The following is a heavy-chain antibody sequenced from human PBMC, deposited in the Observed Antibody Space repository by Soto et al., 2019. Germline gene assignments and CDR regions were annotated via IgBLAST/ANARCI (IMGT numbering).Heavy chain of an antibody. V-gene: IGHV3-11*06. CDR1: GFTFSDYY. J-gene: IGHJ6*02. D-gene: IGHD2-2*01. CDR3: ARGISDYAVVVPAALDV. Sequence: GGSLRLSCAASGFTFSDYYMSWIRQAPGKGLEWVSYISSSSYTNYADSVKGRFTISRDNADNSLYLQMNSLRDDDTAVYFCARGISDYAVVVPAALDVWGQGTTVTVSS. CDR2: ISSSSYT.